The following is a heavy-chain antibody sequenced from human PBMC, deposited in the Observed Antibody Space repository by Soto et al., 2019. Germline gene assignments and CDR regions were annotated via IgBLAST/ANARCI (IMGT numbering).Heavy chain of an antibody. V-gene: IGHV4-30-4*01. CDR1: GGSISSGENF. Sequence: PSETLSLTWTASGGSISSGENFWDWIPQSPGKGLEWIGYIHHSGSTYYNPSLKSRLTISVDTSKNQISLKLNSVTAADTAVYYCARDTGTYPYYFDYWGQGTLVTVSS. D-gene: IGHD1-26*01. CDR3: ARDTGTYPYYFDY. J-gene: IGHJ4*02. CDR2: IHHSGST.